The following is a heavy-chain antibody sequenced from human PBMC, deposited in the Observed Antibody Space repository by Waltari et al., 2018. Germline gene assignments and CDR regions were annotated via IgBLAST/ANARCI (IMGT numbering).Heavy chain of an antibody. CDR2: IYSDDTST. CDR1: GFTFSSYV. Sequence: EVQLLESGGGLVQPGGSLRLSCAASGFTFSSYVMTWVRQAPGKGLEWVSIIYSDDTSTYYADSVKGRFTISRDNSKNTLYLEMSSLRVDDTAVYYCARDPPDYWGQGTLVTVSS. J-gene: IGHJ4*02. V-gene: IGHV3-23*03. CDR3: ARDPPDY.